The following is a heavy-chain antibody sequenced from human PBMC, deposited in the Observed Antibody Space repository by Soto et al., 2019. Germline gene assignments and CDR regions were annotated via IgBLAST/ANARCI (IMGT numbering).Heavy chain of an antibody. CDR1: EDTFRNYA. J-gene: IGHJ2*01. D-gene: IGHD3-22*01. V-gene: IGHV1-69*06. CDR2: IIPIFGTA. CDR3: ASTKYDSSAYYYWYLGL. Sequence: QVELVQSGAEVKKPGSSVKVSCQASEDTFRNYAISWVRQAPGQGLEWMGGIIPIFGTANYAQKFQGRVTITADTSENTVDLELSSLRSEDKAVYYCASTKYDSSAYYYWYLGLWGRGTLVTVSS.